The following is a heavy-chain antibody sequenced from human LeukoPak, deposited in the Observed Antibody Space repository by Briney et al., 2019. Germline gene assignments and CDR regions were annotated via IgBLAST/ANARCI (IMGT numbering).Heavy chain of an antibody. CDR2: ISGRSNNT. CDR3: AVWGGCDVLPGYYVSGF. Sequence: VGCLRLSCAASGFIFSNYAIYWVRQAPGKGLEWVSAISGRSNNTYYADSAKGRFTISRDSSKNTLYLQLNSLRVDATAVYDCAVWGGCDVLPGYYVSGFWGQGTLVTVSS. CDR1: GFIFSNYA. J-gene: IGHJ4*02. D-gene: IGHD3-9*01. V-gene: IGHV3-23*01.